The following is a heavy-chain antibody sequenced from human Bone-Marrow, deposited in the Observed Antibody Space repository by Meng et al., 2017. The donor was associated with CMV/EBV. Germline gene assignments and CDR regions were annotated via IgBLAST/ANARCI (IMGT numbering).Heavy chain of an antibody. CDR1: GGSISSYY. Sequence: SETLSLTCTVSGGSISSYYWSWIRQPPGKGLEWIGEVSHSGTTNYNPSLKSRVTISVDTSENQFSLRLNSVTAADTAVYYCTRGKPYYYLHYTMDVWGQGTTVTVSS. J-gene: IGHJ6*02. V-gene: IGHV4-34*01. CDR2: VSHSGTT. CDR3: TRGKPYYYLHYTMDV.